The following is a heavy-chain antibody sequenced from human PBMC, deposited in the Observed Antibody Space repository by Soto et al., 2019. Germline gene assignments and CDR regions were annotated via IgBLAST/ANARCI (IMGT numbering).Heavy chain of an antibody. J-gene: IGHJ4*02. CDR1: GYTFTGYY. CDR3: ARELDIVATPDPYYFDY. CDR2: INPNSGGT. D-gene: IGHD5-12*01. V-gene: IGHV1-2*02. Sequence: GPSVKVSCKASGYTFTGYYMHWVRQAPGQGLEWMGWINPNSGGTNYAQKFQGRVTMTRDTSISTAYMELSRLRSDDTAVYYCARELDIVATPDPYYFDYWGQGTLVTVSS.